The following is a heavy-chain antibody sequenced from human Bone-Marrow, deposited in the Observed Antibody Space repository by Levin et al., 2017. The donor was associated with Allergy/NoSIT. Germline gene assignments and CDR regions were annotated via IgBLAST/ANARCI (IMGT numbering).Heavy chain of an antibody. V-gene: IGHV3-21*01. D-gene: IGHD3-9*01. Sequence: GGSLRLSCAASGFTFSSYSMNWVRQAPGKGLEWVSSISSSSSYIYYADSVKGRFTISRDNAKNSLYLQMNSLRAEDTAVYYCARDPLRYFDWLPGYGMDVWGQGTTVTVSS. J-gene: IGHJ6*02. CDR1: GFTFSSYS. CDR3: ARDPLRYFDWLPGYGMDV. CDR2: ISSSSSYI.